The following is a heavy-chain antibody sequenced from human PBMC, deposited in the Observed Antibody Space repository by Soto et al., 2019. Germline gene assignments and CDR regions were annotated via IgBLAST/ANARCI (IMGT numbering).Heavy chain of an antibody. Sequence: GGSLRLSCAASGFTFSSYGMHRVRQAPGKGLEWVAVISYDGSNKYYADSVKGRFTISRDNSKNTLYLQMNSLRAEDTAVYYCALASSDYYYYGMDVWGKGTTVTVSS. J-gene: IGHJ6*04. CDR1: GFTFSSYG. V-gene: IGHV3-30*03. CDR3: ALASSDYYYYGMDV. CDR2: ISYDGSNK. D-gene: IGHD2-2*01.